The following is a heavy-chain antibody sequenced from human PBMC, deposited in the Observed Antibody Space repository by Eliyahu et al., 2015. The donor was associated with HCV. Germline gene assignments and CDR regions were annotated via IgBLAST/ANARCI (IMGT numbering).Heavy chain of an antibody. CDR3: ARDQAGWVAMVQGVIGMDV. J-gene: IGHJ6*04. CDR2: ISSSSSYI. CDR1: GXTFSXXS. D-gene: IGHD3-10*01. V-gene: IGHV3-21*01. Sequence: EVQLVESGGGLVKPGGSLRLXCAASGXTFSXXSMNWVRQAPGKGLEWVXSISSSSSYIYYADSVKGRFTISRDNAKNSLYLQMNSLRAEDTAVYYCARDQAGWVAMVQGVIGMDVWGKGTTVTVSS.